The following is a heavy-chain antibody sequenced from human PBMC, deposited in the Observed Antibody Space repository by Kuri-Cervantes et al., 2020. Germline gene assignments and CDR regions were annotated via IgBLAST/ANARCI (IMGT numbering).Heavy chain of an antibody. J-gene: IGHJ3*02. D-gene: IGHD6-13*01. CDR2: IYYSGST. Sequence: GSLRLSCTVSGGSISSSNYYWGWIRQPPGKGLEWIGSIYYSGSTYPKSSLKSRVTISLDTSKNQFSLKLSSVTAADTAVYYCARDSGIVAANDAFDIWAQGTMVTVSS. CDR1: GGSISSSNYY. CDR3: ARDSGIVAANDAFDI. V-gene: IGHV4-39*07.